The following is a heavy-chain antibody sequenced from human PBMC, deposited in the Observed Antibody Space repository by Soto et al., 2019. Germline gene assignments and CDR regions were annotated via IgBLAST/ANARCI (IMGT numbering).Heavy chain of an antibody. CDR3: ARAGGQWLVYYYYGMDV. V-gene: IGHV4-4*02. CDR1: GGSISSSNW. Sequence: SETLSLTCAVSGGSISSSNWWSWVRQPPGKGLEWIGEIYHSGSTNYNPSLKSRVTISVDKSKNQFSLKLSSVTAADTAVYYCARAGGQWLVYYYYGMDVWGQGTTVT. D-gene: IGHD6-19*01. J-gene: IGHJ6*02. CDR2: IYHSGST.